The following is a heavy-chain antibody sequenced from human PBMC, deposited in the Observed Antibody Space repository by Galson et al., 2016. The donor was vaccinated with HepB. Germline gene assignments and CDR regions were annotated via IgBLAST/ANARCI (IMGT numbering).Heavy chain of an antibody. V-gene: IGHV1-69*13. D-gene: IGHD1-26*01. CDR3: ARAGGPQMGNAFEI. CDR1: GGTLSTDA. CDR2: ILPTSGTA. J-gene: IGHJ3*02. Sequence: SVKVSCKASGGTLSTDAISWVRQAPGQGLEWMGAILPTSGTADYAQRFQGRVTMTADESTRTTYMDLTSLRSEDTALYYCARAGGPQMGNAFEIWGQGTMVTVSS.